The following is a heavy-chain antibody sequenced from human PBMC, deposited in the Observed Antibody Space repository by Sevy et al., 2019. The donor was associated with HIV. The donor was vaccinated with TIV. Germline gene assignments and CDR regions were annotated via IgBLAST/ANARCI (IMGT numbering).Heavy chain of an antibody. D-gene: IGHD3-3*01. Sequence: GGSLRLSCAASGFTFSSYAMHWVRQAPGKGLEWVAVISYDGSNKYYADSVKGRFTISRDNAKNSLYLQMNSLRAEDTAVYYCARDGRGFWSGYSYTFDYWGQGTLVTVSS. CDR2: ISYDGSNK. CDR3: ARDGRGFWSGYSYTFDY. CDR1: GFTFSSYA. J-gene: IGHJ4*02. V-gene: IGHV3-30-3*01.